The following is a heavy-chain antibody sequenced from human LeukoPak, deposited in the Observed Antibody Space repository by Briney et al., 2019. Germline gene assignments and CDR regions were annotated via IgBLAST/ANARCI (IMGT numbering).Heavy chain of an antibody. Sequence: GGSLRLSCAASGFTFSRYWMSWVRQAPGKGLEWVANIKQDGSEKYYVDTVKGRFTISRDNAKNSLYLQMNSLRGEDMAVYYCAREGPMIVETDWGQGTLVTVSS. CDR3: AREGPMIVETD. V-gene: IGHV3-7*01. CDR2: IKQDGSEK. D-gene: IGHD3-22*01. CDR1: GFTFSRYW. J-gene: IGHJ4*02.